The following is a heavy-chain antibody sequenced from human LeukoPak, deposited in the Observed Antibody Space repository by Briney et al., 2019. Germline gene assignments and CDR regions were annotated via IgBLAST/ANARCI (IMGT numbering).Heavy chain of an antibody. D-gene: IGHD3-10*01. CDR3: AKDDKWFGELLSGYGMDV. CDR1: GFTFSSYS. J-gene: IGHJ6*02. V-gene: IGHV3-21*01. Sequence: GGSLRLSCAASGFTFSSYSMNWVRQAPGKGLEWVSSISSSSSYIYYADSVKGRFTISRDNSKNTLYLQMNSLRAEDTAVYYCAKDDKWFGELLSGYGMDVWGQGTTVTVSS. CDR2: ISSSSSYI.